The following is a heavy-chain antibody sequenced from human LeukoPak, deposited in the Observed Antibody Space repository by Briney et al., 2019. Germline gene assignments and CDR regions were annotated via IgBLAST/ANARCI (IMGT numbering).Heavy chain of an antibody. Sequence: ASVKVSCKVSGYTLTELSMHWVRQAPGKGLEWMGGFDPEDGETIYAQKFQGRVTMTEDTSTDTAYMELSSLRSDDTAVYYCARDPDSSSWGLPIHYYYYGMDVWGQGTTVTVSS. J-gene: IGHJ6*02. CDR2: FDPEDGET. CDR1: GYTLTELS. CDR3: ARDPDSSSWGLPIHYYYYGMDV. D-gene: IGHD6-13*01. V-gene: IGHV1-24*01.